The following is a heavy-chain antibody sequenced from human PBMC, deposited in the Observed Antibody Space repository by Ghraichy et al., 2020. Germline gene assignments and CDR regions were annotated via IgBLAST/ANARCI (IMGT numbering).Heavy chain of an antibody. CDR3: ARYTSSWDLGGQPFDI. V-gene: IGHV2-26*01. CDR2: IFSNDEQ. Sequence: SGPTLVKPTETLTLTCTVAGFSLSDARMGVSWIRQPPGKALEWLAHIFSNDEQSYSTSLKSRLTISKDTSKSQVVLTVTNMDPVDTATYYCARYTSSWDLGGQPFDIWGQGTMVTVSS. CDR1: GFSLSDARMG. D-gene: IGHD6-13*01. J-gene: IGHJ3*02.